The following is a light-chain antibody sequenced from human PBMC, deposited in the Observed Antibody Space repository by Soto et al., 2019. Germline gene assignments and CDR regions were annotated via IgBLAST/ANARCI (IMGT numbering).Light chain of an antibody. CDR1: SDHVGGYNF. CDR3: SSYAGSYTLV. V-gene: IGLV2-11*01. Sequence: QSALTQPRSVSGSPGQSVTISCTGTSDHVGGYNFVSWYQQHPGKVPKLFIYDVSRRPSGVPDRFSGSKSGNTASLTISGLQAEDEADYYCSSYAGSYTLVFGGGTKLTAL. J-gene: IGLJ2*01. CDR2: DVS.